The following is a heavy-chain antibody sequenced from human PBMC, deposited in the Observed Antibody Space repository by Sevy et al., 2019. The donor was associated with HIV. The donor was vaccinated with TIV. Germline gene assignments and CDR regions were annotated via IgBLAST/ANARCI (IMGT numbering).Heavy chain of an antibody. CDR1: GFTFSAYW. CDR3: AQETFGRFDS. J-gene: IGHJ4*02. D-gene: IGHD3-16*01. CDR2: IKSDGSDK. Sequence: GGSLRLSCAASGFTFSAYWMNWVRQAPGKGLEWVANIKSDGSDKHYVDSVEGRFTISRDNAKNSLYLQMNSLRVEDTAGYYCAQETFGRFDSWGQGTLVTVSS. V-gene: IGHV3-7*01.